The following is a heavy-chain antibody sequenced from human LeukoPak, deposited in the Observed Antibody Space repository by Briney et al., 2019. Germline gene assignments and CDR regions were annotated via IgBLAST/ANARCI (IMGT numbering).Heavy chain of an antibody. Sequence: SETLSLTCTVSGGSISSYYWSWIRQPPGKGLEWIGYIYYSGSTNYNPSLKSRVTISVDTSKNQFSLKLSSVTAADTAVYYCARRWDSSGYVDYWGQGTLVTVSS. V-gene: IGHV4-59*08. D-gene: IGHD3-22*01. J-gene: IGHJ4*02. CDR1: GGSISSYY. CDR3: ARRWDSSGYVDY. CDR2: IYYSGST.